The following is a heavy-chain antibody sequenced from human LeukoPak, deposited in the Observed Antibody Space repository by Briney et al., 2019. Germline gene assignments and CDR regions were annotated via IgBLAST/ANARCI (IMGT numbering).Heavy chain of an antibody. CDR3: ATCTWLHYFDH. Sequence: GESLRLSCAASRFTVSSNYMSWVRQAPGKGLEWVSVIYPDGSTYYADSVKGRFTISRDNSKNTLYLQMNSLRAEDTAVYYCATCTWLHYFDHWGQGTLATVSS. J-gene: IGHJ4*02. CDR2: IYPDGST. CDR1: RFTVSSNY. V-gene: IGHV3-53*01. D-gene: IGHD2-8*01.